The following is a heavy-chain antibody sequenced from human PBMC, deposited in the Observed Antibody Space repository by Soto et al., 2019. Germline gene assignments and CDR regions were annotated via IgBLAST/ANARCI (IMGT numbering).Heavy chain of an antibody. J-gene: IGHJ6*02. CDR3: ARVGHYYYCMDV. Sequence: QVQLVQSGAEVKKPGASVKVSCKASGYTFTTYVMHWVRQAHGQRLEWMGWLNAGNDNTKYSQKFQGRVTITRDTSARTVYMELSSLSSEDTAVYYCARVGHYYYCMDVWGQGTTVTVSS. CDR2: LNAGNDNT. D-gene: IGHD3-3*01. CDR1: GYTFTTYV. V-gene: IGHV1-3*01.